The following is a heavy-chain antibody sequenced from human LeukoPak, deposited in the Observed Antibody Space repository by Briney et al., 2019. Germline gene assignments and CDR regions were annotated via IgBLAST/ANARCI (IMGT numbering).Heavy chain of an antibody. V-gene: IGHV3-13*01. CDR2: IGTAGDT. J-gene: IGHJ4*02. Sequence: PGGSLRLSCAASGFTFRTYDMHWVRQATGKSLEWVSAIGTAGDTYYQGSVKGRFTISREFATNYLYLQMNSLRAGDTAVYYCARQLRPLGFDFWGQGTLVTVSS. CDR3: ARQLRPLGFDF. CDR1: GFTFRTYD.